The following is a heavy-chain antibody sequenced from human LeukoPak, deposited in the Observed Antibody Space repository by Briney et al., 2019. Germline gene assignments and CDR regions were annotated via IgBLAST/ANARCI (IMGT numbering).Heavy chain of an antibody. J-gene: IGHJ4*02. Sequence: SETLSLTCTVSGGSISSSSYYWGWIRQPPGKGLEWIGSIYYSGSTYYNPSLKSRVTIPVDTSKNQFSLKLSSVTAADTAVYYCARQLGRAYFDYWGQGTLVTVSS. CDR3: ARQLGRAYFDY. V-gene: IGHV4-39*01. CDR2: IYYSGST. CDR1: GGSISSSSYY. D-gene: IGHD7-27*01.